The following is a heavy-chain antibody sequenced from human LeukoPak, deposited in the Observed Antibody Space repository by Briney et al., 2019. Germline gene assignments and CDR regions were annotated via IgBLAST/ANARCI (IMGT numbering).Heavy chain of an antibody. CDR1: GFTFSSYG. CDR2: ISSSGSTI. CDR3: GSMAAAGTFDY. J-gene: IGHJ4*02. Sequence: GRSLRLSCAASGFTFSSYGMHWVRQAPGKGLEWVSYISSSGSTIYYADSVKGRFTISRDNAKNSLYLQMNSLRAEDTAVYYCGSMAAAGTFDYWGQGTLVTVSS. D-gene: IGHD6-13*01. V-gene: IGHV3-48*04.